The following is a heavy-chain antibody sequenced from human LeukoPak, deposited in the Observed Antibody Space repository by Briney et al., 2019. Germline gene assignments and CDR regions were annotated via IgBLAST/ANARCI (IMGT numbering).Heavy chain of an antibody. CDR1: GFTLRSYE. CDR3: AREGTSGFSY. Sequence: GGSLRLSCAASGFTLRSYEMNWVRQAPGKGLEWVSYITSIGSTTYYADSVKGRFTISRDNAKNSLYLQMNSLRDEDTAVYYCAREGTSGFSYWGQGTLVTVSS. CDR2: ITSIGSTT. J-gene: IGHJ4*02. V-gene: IGHV3-48*03. D-gene: IGHD3-10*01.